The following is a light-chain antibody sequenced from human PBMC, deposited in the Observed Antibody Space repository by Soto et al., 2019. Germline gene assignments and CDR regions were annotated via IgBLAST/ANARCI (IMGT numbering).Light chain of an antibody. CDR3: QQDSSSLWT. V-gene: IGKV3-20*01. Sequence: EIVLTQSPGTLSLSPGERATLSCRASQSISSSYLAWYQQKPGQAPRLLVSGASSRATGIPDRFSGSGSGTDFTLTISRLEPEDVALYYCQQDSSSLWTFGQGTKVEIK. CDR2: GAS. CDR1: QSISSSY. J-gene: IGKJ1*01.